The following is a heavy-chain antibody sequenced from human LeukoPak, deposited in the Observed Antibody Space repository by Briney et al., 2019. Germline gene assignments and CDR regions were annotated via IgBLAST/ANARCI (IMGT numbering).Heavy chain of an antibody. CDR2: MYYSGSS. J-gene: IGHJ3*02. D-gene: IGHD6-6*01. Sequence: SETLSLTCTVSGVSITSYYWTWVRQPPGKGLEWVGYMYYSGSSSYNPSLKRRVTISIDTSKTRFSLQLSSVTAADTAIYYCARSIGPSADDAFDIWGQGTMVTVSS. CDR1: GVSITSYY. V-gene: IGHV4-59*08. CDR3: ARSIGPSADDAFDI.